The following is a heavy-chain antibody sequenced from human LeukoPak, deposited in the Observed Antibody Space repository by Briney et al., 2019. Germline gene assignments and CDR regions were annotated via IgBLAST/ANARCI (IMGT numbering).Heavy chain of an antibody. CDR1: GGSLSSYY. CDR3: ARSPPLGIAVAGGSLIDY. CDR2: IYTSGST. D-gene: IGHD6-19*01. Sequence: PSETLSLTCTVSGGSLSSYYWSWIRQPAGKGLEWIGRIYTSGSTNYNPSLKSRVTMSVDTSKNQFSLKLSSVTAADTAVYYCARSPPLGIAVAGGSLIDYWGQGTLVTVSS. V-gene: IGHV4-4*07. J-gene: IGHJ4*02.